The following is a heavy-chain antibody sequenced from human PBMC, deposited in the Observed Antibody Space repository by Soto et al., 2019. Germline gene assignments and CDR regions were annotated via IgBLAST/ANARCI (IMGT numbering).Heavy chain of an antibody. CDR1: GDTVSSFYAA. D-gene: IGHD6-13*01. V-gene: IGHV6-1*01. J-gene: IGHJ3*01. Sequence: QVQLKESGPGLVKPSQTLSVTCAISGDTVSSFYAAWNWIRQSPSRGLEWLGRTYYRSQWRHDYAVSVISLINPHSDTAKNQFSLQLNSVTPDDTAVYYSAREGGSFGSRWKNAFDVWGQGTMVTVS. CDR3: AREGGSFGSRWKNAFDV. CDR2: TYYRSQWRH.